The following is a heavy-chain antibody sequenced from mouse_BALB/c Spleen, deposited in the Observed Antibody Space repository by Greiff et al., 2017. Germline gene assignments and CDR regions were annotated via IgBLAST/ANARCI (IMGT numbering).Heavy chain of an antibody. J-gene: IGHJ3*01. CDR2: IRSKSNNYAT. V-gene: IGHV10-1*02. CDR1: GFTFNTYA. CDR3: VRQGYGSPAWFAY. Sequence: EVHLVESGGGLVQPKGSLKLSCAASGFTFNTYAMNWVRQAPGKGLEWVARIRSKSNNYATYYADSVKDRFTISRDDSQSMLYLQMNNLKTEDTAMYYCVRQGYGSPAWFAYWGQGTLVTVSA. D-gene: IGHD1-1*01.